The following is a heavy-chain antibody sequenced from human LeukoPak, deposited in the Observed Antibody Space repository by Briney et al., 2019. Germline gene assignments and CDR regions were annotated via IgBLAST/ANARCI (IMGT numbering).Heavy chain of an antibody. D-gene: IGHD4-23*01. V-gene: IGHV3-43*02. CDR2: ISGDGGST. Sequence: GGSLRLSCAASGFTFDDYAMHWVRQAPGKVLEWVSLISGDGGSTYYADSVKGRFTISRDNAKNSLYLQMNSLRAEDTAVYYCAREEVTNYFDYWGQGTLVTVSS. CDR1: GFTFDDYA. J-gene: IGHJ4*02. CDR3: AREEVTNYFDY.